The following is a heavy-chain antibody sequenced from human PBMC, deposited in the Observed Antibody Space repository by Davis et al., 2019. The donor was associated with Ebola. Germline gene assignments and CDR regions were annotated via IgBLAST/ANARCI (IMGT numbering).Heavy chain of an antibody. CDR2: IYYSGST. J-gene: IGHJ4*02. V-gene: IGHV4-61*01. D-gene: IGHD6-13*01. CDR3: AVRPGYSSSWYFDY. CDR1: GGSVSSGSYY. Sequence: MPSETLSLTCTVSGGSVSSGSYYWSWIRQPPGKGLEWIGYIYYSGSTNYNPSLKSRVTISVDTSKNQFSLKLSSVTAADTAVYYCAVRPGYSSSWYFDYWGQGTLVTVSS.